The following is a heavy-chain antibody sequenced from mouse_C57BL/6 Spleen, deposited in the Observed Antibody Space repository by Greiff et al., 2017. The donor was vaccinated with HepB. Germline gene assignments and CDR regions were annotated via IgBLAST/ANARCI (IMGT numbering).Heavy chain of an antibody. CDR2: IHPNSGST. J-gene: IGHJ4*01. V-gene: IGHV1-64*01. CDR1: GYTFTSYW. D-gene: IGHD1-1*01. Sequence: QVQLQQPGAELVKPGASVKLSCKASGYTFTSYWMHWVKQRPGQGLEWIGMIHPNSGSTNYNEKFKSKATLTVDKSSSTAYMQLSSLTSEDSAVYYCARRGDYGSRTYAMDYWGQGTSVTVSS. CDR3: ARRGDYGSRTYAMDY.